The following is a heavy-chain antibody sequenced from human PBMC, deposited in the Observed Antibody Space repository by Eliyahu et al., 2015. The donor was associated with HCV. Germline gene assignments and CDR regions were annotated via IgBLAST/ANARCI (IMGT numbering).Heavy chain of an antibody. CDR2: IYYSGST. CDR1: GGSISSSSYY. J-gene: IGHJ4*02. V-gene: IGHV4-39*01. CDR3: ARQGSGYYYLWETFDY. Sequence: QLQLQESGPGLVKPSETLSLTCTVSGGSISSSSYYWGWIRQPPGKGLEWIGSIYYSGSTYYNPSLKSRVTISVDTSKNQFSLKLSSVTAADTAVYYCARQGSGYYYLWETFDYWGQGTLVTVSS. D-gene: IGHD3-22*01.